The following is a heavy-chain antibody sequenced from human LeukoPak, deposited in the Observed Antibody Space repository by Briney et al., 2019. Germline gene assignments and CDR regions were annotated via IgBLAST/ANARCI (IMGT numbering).Heavy chain of an antibody. V-gene: IGHV4-39*01. CDR3: ARRDSCGGDCYSGGIFDY. D-gene: IGHD2-21*02. CDR2: IYYSGST. J-gene: IGHJ4*02. CDR1: GGSISSSSYY. Sequence: SETLSLTCTVSGGSISSSSYYWGWIRQPPGKGLEWIGSIYYSGSTYYNPSLKSRVTISVDTSKYQFSLKLSSVTAADTAVYYCARRDSCGGDCYSGGIFDYWGQGTLVTVSS.